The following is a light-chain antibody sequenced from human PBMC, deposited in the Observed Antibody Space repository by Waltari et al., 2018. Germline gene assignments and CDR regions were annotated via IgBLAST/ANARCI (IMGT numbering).Light chain of an antibody. V-gene: IGKV3-15*01. J-gene: IGKJ3*01. CDR3: HHYPEVT. Sequence: EMVLTQSPATLSVSPGERASLSCRASHGIFNNLAWYHQRPGQAPRLLIYGASTRAAGVPARFSGSGSGIEFSLTISSLQSEDFGLYYCHHYPEVTFGPGTKV. CDR2: GAS. CDR1: HGIFNN.